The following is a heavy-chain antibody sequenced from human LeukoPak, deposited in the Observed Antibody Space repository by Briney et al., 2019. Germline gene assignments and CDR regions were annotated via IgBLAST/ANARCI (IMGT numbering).Heavy chain of an antibody. J-gene: IGHJ3*02. CDR1: GFTFSSFW. CDR3: ARAGLLGAFDI. CDR2: INSDGSST. D-gene: IGHD2-15*01. Sequence: GGSLRLSCAASGFTFSSFWMHWVRQAPGRGLVWVSRINSDGSSTTYADSVKGRFTISRDNAKNSLYLQMNSLRAEDTALYYCARAGLLGAFDILGQGTMVTVSS. V-gene: IGHV3-74*01.